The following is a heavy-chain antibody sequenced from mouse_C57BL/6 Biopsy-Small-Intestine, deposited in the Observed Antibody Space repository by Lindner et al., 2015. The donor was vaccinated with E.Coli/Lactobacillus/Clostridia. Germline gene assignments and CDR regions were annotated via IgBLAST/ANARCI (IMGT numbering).Heavy chain of an antibody. J-gene: IGHJ2*01. D-gene: IGHD2-10*01. V-gene: IGHV1-42*01. Sequence: VQLQESGPELVKPGASVKISCKASGYSFTGYYMNWVKQSPEKSLEWIEEINPSTGGTTYNQKFKAKATLTVDKSSGTAYMQLKSLTSEDSAVYYCGRSYYDNLDYWGQGTTLTVSS. CDR2: INPSTGGT. CDR1: GYSFTGYY. CDR3: GRSYYDNLDY.